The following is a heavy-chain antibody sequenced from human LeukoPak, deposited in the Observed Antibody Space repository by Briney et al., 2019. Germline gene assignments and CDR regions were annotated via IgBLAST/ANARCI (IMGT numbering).Heavy chain of an antibody. CDR2: INHSGST. CDR1: GGSFSGYY. Sequence: SSETLSLTCAVYGGSFSGYYWSWIRQPPGKGLEWIGEINHSGSTNYNPSLKSRVTISVDTSKNQFSLKLSSVTAADTAVYYCARDQPYYGSGTHWGQGTLVTVSS. V-gene: IGHV4-34*01. D-gene: IGHD3-10*01. J-gene: IGHJ4*02. CDR3: ARDQPYYGSGTH.